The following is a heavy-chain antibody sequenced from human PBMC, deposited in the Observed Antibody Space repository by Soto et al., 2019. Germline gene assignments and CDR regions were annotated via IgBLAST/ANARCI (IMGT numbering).Heavy chain of an antibody. D-gene: IGHD2-2*01. CDR3: AKDPRALGYCSSTSCYHFDY. CDR1: GFTFSSYG. J-gene: IGHJ4*02. V-gene: IGHV3-30*18. Sequence: SGGSLRLSCAASGFTFSSYGMHWVRQAPGKGLEWVAVISYDGSNKYYADSVKGRFTISRDNSKNTLYLQMNSLRAEDTAVYYCAKDPRALGYCSSTSCYHFDYWGQGTLVTVSS. CDR2: ISYDGSNK.